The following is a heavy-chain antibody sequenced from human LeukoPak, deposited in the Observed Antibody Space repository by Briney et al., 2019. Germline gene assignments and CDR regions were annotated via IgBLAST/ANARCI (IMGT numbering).Heavy chain of an antibody. V-gene: IGHV4-59*08. J-gene: IGHJ4*02. CDR3: ARQRVDKWNNLWSFDY. CDR1: GGSISSYY. Sequence: SETLSLTCTVSGGSISSYYWSWIRQPPGKGLEWIGYIYYTGSTNYNPSHKSRVTISLDTSKNQFSLKLSSMTAADTAVYYCARQRVDKWNNLWSFDYWGQGTLVTVSS. CDR2: IYYTGST. D-gene: IGHD1/OR15-1a*01.